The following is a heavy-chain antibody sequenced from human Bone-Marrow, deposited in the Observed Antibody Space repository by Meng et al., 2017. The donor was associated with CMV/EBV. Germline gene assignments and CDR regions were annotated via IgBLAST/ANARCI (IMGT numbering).Heavy chain of an antibody. CDR2: ISAYNGNT. CDR1: GYTFTSYG. V-gene: IGHV1-18*01. CDR3: ARYCSSTSCYFSASNYYGMDV. D-gene: IGHD2-2*01. J-gene: IGHJ6*02. Sequence: ASVKVSCKASGYTFTSYGISWVRQAPGQGLEWMGWISAYNGNTNYAQKLQGRVTMTTDTSTSTAYMELRSLRSDDTAVYYCARYCSSTSCYFSASNYYGMDVWGQGTTVTVSS.